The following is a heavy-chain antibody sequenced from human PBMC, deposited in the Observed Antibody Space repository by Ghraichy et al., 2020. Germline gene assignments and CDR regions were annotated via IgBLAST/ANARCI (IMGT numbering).Heavy chain of an antibody. V-gene: IGHV3-23*01. CDR3: AKTNNAHWNEDPFDI. Sequence: GESLNISCAASGFTFSSYAMNWVRQAPGRGLEWVSIISASGDITYYADSLKGRFTISRDNSKNTLYLQMNSLRAEDTAVYYCAKTNNAHWNEDPFDIWGQGTLVTVSS. J-gene: IGHJ3*02. CDR1: GFTFSSYA. D-gene: IGHD1-1*01. CDR2: ISASGDIT.